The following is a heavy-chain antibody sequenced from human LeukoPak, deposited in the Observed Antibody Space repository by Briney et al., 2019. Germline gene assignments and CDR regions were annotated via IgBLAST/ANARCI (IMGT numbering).Heavy chain of an antibody. CDR2: IIPIFGTA. D-gene: IGHD5-18*01. J-gene: IGHJ4*02. CDR1: GGTFISYA. CDR3: ARSRGYSYGFNDY. Sequence: SVKVSFKASGGTFISYAISWVRQAPGQGLEWMGGIIPIFGTANYAQKFQGRVTITTDEPTSTAYMELSSLRSEDTAVYYCARSRGYSYGFNDYWGQGTLVTVSS. V-gene: IGHV1-69*05.